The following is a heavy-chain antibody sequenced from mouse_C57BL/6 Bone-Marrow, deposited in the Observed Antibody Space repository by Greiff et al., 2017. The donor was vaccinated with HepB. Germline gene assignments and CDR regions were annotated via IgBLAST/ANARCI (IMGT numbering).Heavy chain of an antibody. CDR3: ARGGPFAY. CDR2: ISSGSSTI. Sequence: EVQLVESGGGLVQPGESLKLSCAASGFTFSDYGMHWVRQAPEKGLEWVAYISSGSSTIYYADTVKGRFTISRDNAKNTLFLQMTSLRSEDTAMYYCARGGPFAYWGQGTLVTVSA. J-gene: IGHJ3*01. D-gene: IGHD1-1*02. V-gene: IGHV5-17*01. CDR1: GFTFSDYG.